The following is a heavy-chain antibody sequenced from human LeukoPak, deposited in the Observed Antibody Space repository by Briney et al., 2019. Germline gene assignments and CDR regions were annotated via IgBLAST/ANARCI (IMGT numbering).Heavy chain of an antibody. CDR3: GTDSAVAGPDAFDI. CDR2: ISGSGGST. J-gene: IGHJ3*02. CDR1: GFTFSSYT. V-gene: IGHV3-23*01. D-gene: IGHD6-19*01. Sequence: GGSLRLSCEGSGFTFSSYTMSWVRQAPGKGLEWVSAISGSGGSTYYADSVKGRFTISRDNSKNTLYLQMNSLRAEDTAVYYCGTDSAVAGPDAFDIWGQGTMVTVSS.